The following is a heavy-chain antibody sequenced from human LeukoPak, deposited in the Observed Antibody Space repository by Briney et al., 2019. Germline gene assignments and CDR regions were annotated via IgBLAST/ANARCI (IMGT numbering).Heavy chain of an antibody. V-gene: IGHV1-8*01. J-gene: IGHJ6*03. CDR1: GYTFTSYD. D-gene: IGHD3-10*01. Sequence: ASVKVSCKASGYTFTSYDINWVRQATGQGLEWMGWMNPNSGNTGYAQKFQGRVTITRNTSISTAYMELSSLRSEDTAVYYCAREGVYYGSGSPPYYYYMDVWGKGTTVTVSS. CDR3: AREGVYYGSGSPPYYYYMDV. CDR2: MNPNSGNT.